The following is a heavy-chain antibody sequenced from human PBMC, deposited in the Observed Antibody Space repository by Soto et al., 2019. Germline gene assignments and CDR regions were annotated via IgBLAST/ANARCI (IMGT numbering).Heavy chain of an antibody. J-gene: IGHJ5*02. Sequence: EVQVVESGGGLDQPGRSLRLSCAASGFTFDDYAMHWVRQVPGKGLEWVSGINWSGGSIDYADSVKGRFTISRDNAKNSLYLQMNSLRVEDTAMYYCVRGPRTTVTTFGLWFVNWGQGTMVTVSS. V-gene: IGHV3-9*01. D-gene: IGHD4-17*01. CDR3: VRGPRTTVTTFGLWFVN. CDR2: INWSGGSI. CDR1: GFTFDDYA.